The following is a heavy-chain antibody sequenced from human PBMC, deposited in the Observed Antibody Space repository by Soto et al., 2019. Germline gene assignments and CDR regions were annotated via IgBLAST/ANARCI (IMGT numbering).Heavy chain of an antibody. D-gene: IGHD6-13*01. V-gene: IGHV1-69*02. J-gene: IGHJ6*02. CDR1: GGTFSSYT. CDR2: IIPILGIA. Sequence: ASVKVSCKASGGTFSSYTISWVRQAPGQGLEWMGRIIPILGIANYAQKFQGRVTITADKSTSTAYMELSSLRSEDTAVYYCARSRYYTIAHVGIAAAGTGYYYGMDVWGQGTTVTVSS. CDR3: ARSRYYTIAHVGIAAAGTGYYYGMDV.